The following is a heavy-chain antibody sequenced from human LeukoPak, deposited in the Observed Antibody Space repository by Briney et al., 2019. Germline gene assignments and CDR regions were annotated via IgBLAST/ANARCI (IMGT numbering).Heavy chain of an antibody. CDR2: INHSGST. D-gene: IGHD3-3*01. J-gene: IGHJ5*02. CDR1: GGSFSGYY. Sequence: SETLSLTCAVYGGSFSGYYWSWIRQPPGKGLEWIGEINHSGSTNYNPSLKSRVTISVDTSKNQFSLKLSSVTAADTAVYYCARSGVGYYDSWSGYSHENWFDPWGQGTLVTVSS. CDR3: ARSGVGYYDSWSGYSHENWFDP. V-gene: IGHV4-34*01.